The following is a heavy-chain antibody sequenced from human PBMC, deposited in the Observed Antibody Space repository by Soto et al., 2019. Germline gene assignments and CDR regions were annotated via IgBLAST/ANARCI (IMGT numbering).Heavy chain of an antibody. J-gene: IGHJ4*02. D-gene: IGHD3-9*01. Sequence: PSETLSLTCTVSGGSISSYYWSWIRQPPGKGLEWIGYIYYSGSTNYNPSLKSRVTISVDTSKNQFSLKLSSVTAADTAVYYCARQRERYFDWLLFDYWGQGTLVTVS. V-gene: IGHV4-59*08. CDR3: ARQRERYFDWLLFDY. CDR1: GGSISSYY. CDR2: IYYSGST.